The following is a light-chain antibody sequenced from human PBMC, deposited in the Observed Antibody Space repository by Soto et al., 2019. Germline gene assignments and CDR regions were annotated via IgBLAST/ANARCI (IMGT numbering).Light chain of an antibody. CDR2: DAS. CDR3: QQYDNLLLLT. J-gene: IGKJ4*01. V-gene: IGKV1-33*01. Sequence: DIQMTQSPSSLSASVGDRVTITCQASQDISNYLNWYQQKPGKAPKLLIYDASNLEIGVPSRFSGSGSGTDFTFPISRLQPEDIATYYCQQYDNLLLLTCGGGTKVEIK. CDR1: QDISNY.